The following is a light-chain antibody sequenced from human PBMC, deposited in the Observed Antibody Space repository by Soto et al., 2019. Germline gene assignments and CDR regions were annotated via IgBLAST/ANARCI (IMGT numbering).Light chain of an antibody. Sequence: EIVLTQSPGTLSLSPGERATVFCRASQGVESSYLAWFQQKPGQAPRLLIYVASRMATGVPDRFSGSGSGADFTLTITRLEPEDFVVSYCHQYETSSWTLGHGTKVEI. V-gene: IGKV3-20*01. CDR1: QGVESSY. CDR2: VAS. J-gene: IGKJ1*01. CDR3: HQYETSSWT.